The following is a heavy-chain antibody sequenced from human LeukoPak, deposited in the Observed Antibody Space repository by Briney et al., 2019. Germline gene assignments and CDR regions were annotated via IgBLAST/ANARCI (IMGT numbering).Heavy chain of an antibody. CDR1: DYSISSGDY. CDR3: ARNDSSVYSDY. J-gene: IGHJ4*02. V-gene: IGHV4-38-2*01. CDR2: VYHSGNT. Sequence: KTSETLSLTCAVSDYSISSGDYWGWIRQPPGKGLEWIGSVYHSGNTHYSPSLKSRVTISVDTSKNQFSLKLRSVTAADTAVYYCARNDSSVYSDYWGQGTLVTVS. D-gene: IGHD3-22*01.